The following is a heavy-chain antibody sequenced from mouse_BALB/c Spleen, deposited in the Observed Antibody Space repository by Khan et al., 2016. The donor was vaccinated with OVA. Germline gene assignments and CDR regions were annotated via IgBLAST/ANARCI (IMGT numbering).Heavy chain of an antibody. CDR3: ARGRIDY. V-gene: IGHV1-7*01. J-gene: IGHJ2*01. Sequence: QIQLVQSGAELAKPGASVKMSCKASGYTFTSYWMHWIKQRPGQGLEWIGYINPTSGYTDYNQKFKDKATLTADKSSSTAYMQLSSLTSDDSAVYYWARGRIDYWGQGTALTVSA. CDR2: INPTSGYT. D-gene: IGHD1-1*01. CDR1: GYTFTSYW.